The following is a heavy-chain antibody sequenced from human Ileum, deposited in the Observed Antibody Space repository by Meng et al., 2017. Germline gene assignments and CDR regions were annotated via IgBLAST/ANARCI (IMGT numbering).Heavy chain of an antibody. CDR2: IYHSGVT. V-gene: IGHV4-31*03. Sequence: VHLQESGPGLVKPSQTLSLTCTVSGGSISGGHYFWSWIRQHPEKGLEWIGYIYHSGVTYYSPSLKSRLTISVDTSKNQFSLKLSSVTAADTAVYYCARDHWGSLDYWGQGILVTVSS. J-gene: IGHJ4*02. CDR3: ARDHWGSLDY. CDR1: GGSISGGHYF. D-gene: IGHD7-27*01.